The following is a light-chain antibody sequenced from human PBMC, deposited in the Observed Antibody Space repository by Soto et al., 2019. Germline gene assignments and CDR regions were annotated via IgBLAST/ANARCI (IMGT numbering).Light chain of an antibody. V-gene: IGLV1-40*01. CDR2: GNS. CDR1: SSNIGAGYD. CDR3: QSYDSSLSGGV. Sequence: QSVLTQPPSVSGAPGQRVTISCTGSSSNIGAGYDVHWYQQLPGTAPKLLLSGNSNRPSGVPDRFSGAKSGTSASLAITGLQAEDEADYSCQSYDSSLSGGVFGGGTKLTVL. J-gene: IGLJ3*02.